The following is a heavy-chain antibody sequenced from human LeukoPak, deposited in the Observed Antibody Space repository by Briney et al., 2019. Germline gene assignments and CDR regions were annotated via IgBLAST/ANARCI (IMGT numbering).Heavy chain of an antibody. CDR3: ARATLSDYYFNY. Sequence: GASVKVSCKASGYTFTSYYMHWVRQAPGQGLEWMGIINPSGGSTSYAQKFQGRVTMTRDTSTNTVYMELSSLRSEDTAVYFCARATLSDYYFNYWGQGTLATVSS. CDR1: GYTFTSYY. CDR2: INPSGGST. V-gene: IGHV1-46*01. J-gene: IGHJ4*02.